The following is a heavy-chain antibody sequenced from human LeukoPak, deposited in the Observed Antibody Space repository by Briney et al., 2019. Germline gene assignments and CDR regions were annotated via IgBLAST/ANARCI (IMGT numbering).Heavy chain of an antibody. CDR3: AREPRINMSPDAFDF. CDR2: IKSNSGGI. V-gene: IGHV1-2*02. CDR1: GYTFTDYY. Sequence: EASVKVSCKTSGYTFTDYYLHWVRQAPGQGLEWMGWIKSNSGGIHYSQKFQDRVSITRDTSINTVYMELSSLTSGDPAIYYCAREPRINMSPDAFDFWGQGTLVTVFS. D-gene: IGHD3-10*02. J-gene: IGHJ3*01.